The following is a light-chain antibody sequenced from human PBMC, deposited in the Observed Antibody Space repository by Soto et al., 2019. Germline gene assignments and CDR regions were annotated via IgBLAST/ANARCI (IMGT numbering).Light chain of an antibody. V-gene: IGKV3-20*01. CDR3: HQYNNSRWT. J-gene: IGKJ1*01. Sequence: EVVLTQSPGTLSLSPGQRATLSCRASQSVSSSYLAWYQQRLGQAPRLLIFGASSRATGIPDRFRGSGSGRDFTLTISRLEPEDFAVYFCHQYNNSRWTFGQGTKVEIK. CDR1: QSVSSSY. CDR2: GAS.